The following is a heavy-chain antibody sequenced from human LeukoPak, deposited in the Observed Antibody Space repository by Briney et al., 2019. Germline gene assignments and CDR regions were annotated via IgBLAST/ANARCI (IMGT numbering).Heavy chain of an antibody. CDR1: GFTFDDYA. CDR2: ISWNSGSI. V-gene: IGHV3-9*01. CDR3: AKGRWGTYYYGMDV. D-gene: IGHD2-8*02. Sequence: GGSLRLSCAASGFTFDDYAMHWVRQAPGKGLEWVSGISWNSGSIGYADSVEGRFTISRDNAKNSPYLQMNSLRAEDTALYYCAKGRWGTYYYGMDVWGQGTTVTVSS. J-gene: IGHJ6*02.